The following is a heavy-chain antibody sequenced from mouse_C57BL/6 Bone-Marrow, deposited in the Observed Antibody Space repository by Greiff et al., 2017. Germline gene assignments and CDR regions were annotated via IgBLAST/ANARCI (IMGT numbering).Heavy chain of an antibody. D-gene: IGHD2-4*01. CDR1: GYTFTTYP. CDR2: FHPYNDDT. J-gene: IGHJ2*01. Sequence: VQLQQSGAELVKPGASVKMSCKASGYTFTTYPIEWMKQNHGKSLEWIGNFHPYNDDTKYNEKFKGKATLTVEKSSSTVYLELIRLTSDDSAVYYCARGGYDYDRGYYFDYWGQGTTLTVSS. V-gene: IGHV1-47*01. CDR3: ARGGYDYDRGYYFDY.